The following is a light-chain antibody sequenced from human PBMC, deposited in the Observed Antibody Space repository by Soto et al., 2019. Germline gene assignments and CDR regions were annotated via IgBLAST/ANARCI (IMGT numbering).Light chain of an antibody. J-gene: IGLJ1*01. CDR1: SSDVGGYNY. CDR2: EVS. Sequence: HSALTQPPSASGSPGQSVTISCTGTSSDVGGYNYVSWYQQHPGKAPKLMIYEVSKRPSGVPDRFSGSKSGNTASLTVSGLQVEDEADYYCSSYAGSTLGVFGTGTKVTVL. V-gene: IGLV2-8*01. CDR3: SSYAGSTLGV.